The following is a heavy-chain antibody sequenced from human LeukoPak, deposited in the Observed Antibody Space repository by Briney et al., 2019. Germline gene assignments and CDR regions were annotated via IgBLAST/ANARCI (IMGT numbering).Heavy chain of an antibody. V-gene: IGHV4-39*01. CDR3: ASISREYYFDY. J-gene: IGHJ4*02. CDR1: GGSISSSSYY. CDR2: TYYSGST. D-gene: IGHD3-10*01. Sequence: SETLSLTCTVSGGSISSSSYYWGWIRQPPGKGLEWIGSTYYSGSTYYNPSLKSRVTISVDTSKNQFSLKLSSVTAADTAVYYCASISREYYFDYWGQGTLVTVSS.